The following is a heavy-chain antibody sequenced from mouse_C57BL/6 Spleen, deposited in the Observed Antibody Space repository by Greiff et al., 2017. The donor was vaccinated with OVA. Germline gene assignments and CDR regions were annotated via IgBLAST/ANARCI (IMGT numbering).Heavy chain of an antibody. CDR3: ADYGYSWFAY. CDR1: GFTFSDYG. Sequence: EVQVVESGGGLVKPGGSLKLSCAASGFTFSDYGMHWVRQAPEKGLGWVAYISSGSSTIYYADTVKGRFTISRDHATNTLFLQMTSLRSEDTVMYYCADYGYSWFAYWGQGTLVTVSA. CDR2: ISSGSSTI. D-gene: IGHD2-2*01. J-gene: IGHJ3*01. V-gene: IGHV5-17*01.